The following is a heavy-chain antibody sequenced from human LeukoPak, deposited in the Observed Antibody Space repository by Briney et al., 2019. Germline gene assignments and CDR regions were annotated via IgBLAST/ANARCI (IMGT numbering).Heavy chain of an antibody. CDR2: LSSSGSTT. V-gene: IGHV3-48*03. CDR1: GFTFSRYE. CDR3: ARDPSSWYYYYMDV. Sequence: SGGCLRLSCAASGFTFSRYEMNWVPQAPGKGLEGVSYLSSSGSTTYYADSVKGRFTISRDNAKNSLYLQMNSLRAEDTAVYYCARDPSSWYYYYMDVWGKGTTVTVSS. J-gene: IGHJ6*03. D-gene: IGHD6-13*01.